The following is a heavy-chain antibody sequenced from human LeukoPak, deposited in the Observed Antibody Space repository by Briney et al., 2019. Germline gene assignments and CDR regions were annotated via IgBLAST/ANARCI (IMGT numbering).Heavy chain of an antibody. V-gene: IGHV3-23*01. D-gene: IGHD1-26*01. CDR2: ISGSGDTT. J-gene: IGHJ4*02. CDR3: AKSRGESRGASNY. CDR1: GFTFSRYW. Sequence: GGSLRLSCAASGFTFSRYWMHWVRQAPGKGLEWVSFISGSGDTTYYADSVKGRFTISRDSSKNTLYLQMNSLRAEDTAVYYCAKSRGESRGASNYWGQGTLVTVSS.